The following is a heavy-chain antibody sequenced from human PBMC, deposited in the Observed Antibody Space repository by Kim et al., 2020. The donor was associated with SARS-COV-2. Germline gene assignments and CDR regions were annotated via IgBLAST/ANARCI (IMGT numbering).Heavy chain of an antibody. CDR3: ASPNIAAYYFDY. J-gene: IGHJ4*02. V-gene: IGHV4-39*01. CDR2: IYYSGST. D-gene: IGHD6-6*01. Sequence: SETLSLTCTVSGGSISSSSYYWGWIRQPPGKGLEWIGSIYYSGSTYYNPSLKSRVTISVDTSKNQFSLKLSSVTAADTAVYYCASPNIAAYYFDYWGQGTLVTVSS. CDR1: GGSISSSSYY.